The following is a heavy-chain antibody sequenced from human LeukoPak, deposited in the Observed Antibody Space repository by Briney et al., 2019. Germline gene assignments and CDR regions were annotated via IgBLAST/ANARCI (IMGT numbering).Heavy chain of an antibody. J-gene: IGHJ4*02. V-gene: IGHV4-59*08. CDR3: ARRGYSSGWYFDY. D-gene: IGHD6-19*01. Sequence: SETLSLTCTVSGGSISSNYWSWLRQPPGKGLEWIAYIRDTGRTNYNPSLRSRVTISVDTSKNQFSLKLSSVTAADTAVYYCARRGYSSGWYFDYWGQGTLVTVSS. CDR1: GGSISSNY. CDR2: IRDTGRT.